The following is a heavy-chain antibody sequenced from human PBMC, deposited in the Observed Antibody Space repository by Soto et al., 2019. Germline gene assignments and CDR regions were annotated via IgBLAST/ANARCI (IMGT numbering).Heavy chain of an antibody. CDR1: GFTFTNYW. CDR3: ARGMTVAANWFDT. Sequence: PGGSLRLSCAVSGFTFTNYWMNWVRQAPGKGPEWVANIKQDGSEKYYVDSVKGRFTISRDNAQNSLYLQMYSLRAEDTAMYYCARGMTVAANWFDTWGQGTLVTVSS. CDR2: IKQDGSEK. V-gene: IGHV3-7*02. D-gene: IGHD6-19*01. J-gene: IGHJ5*02.